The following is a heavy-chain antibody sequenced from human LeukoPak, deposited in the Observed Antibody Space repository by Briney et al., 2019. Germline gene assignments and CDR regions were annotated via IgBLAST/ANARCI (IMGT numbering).Heavy chain of an antibody. CDR1: GFTFSSYA. D-gene: IGHD1-26*01. V-gene: IGHV3-33*01. CDR2: IWYDGSNK. CDR3: ARDAFGSYLTY. Sequence: GGSLRLSCAASGFTFSSYAMHWVRQAPGKGLEWVAVIWYDGSNKYYADSVKGRFTISRDNSKNTLYLQMNSLRAEDTAVYYCARDAFGSYLTYWGQGTLVTVSS. J-gene: IGHJ4*02.